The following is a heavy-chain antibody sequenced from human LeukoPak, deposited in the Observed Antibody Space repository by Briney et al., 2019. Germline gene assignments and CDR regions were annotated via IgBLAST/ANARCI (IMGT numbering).Heavy chain of an antibody. CDR3: ARDPYCSSTSCYTANNGEGDY. J-gene: IGHJ4*02. CDR2: ISANNGNT. D-gene: IGHD2-2*02. CDR1: GYTFTSYG. V-gene: IGHV1-18*01. Sequence: ASVKVSCKASGYTFTSYGISWVRQAPGQGLEWMAWISANNGNTKFVQKFQGRVTMTTDTSRSTAYMELGSLRSEDTAVYYCARDPYCSSTSCYTANNGEGDYWGQGTLVTVSS.